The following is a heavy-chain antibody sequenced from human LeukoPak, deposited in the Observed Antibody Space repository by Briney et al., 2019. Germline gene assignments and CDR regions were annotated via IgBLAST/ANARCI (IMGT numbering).Heavy chain of an antibody. D-gene: IGHD6-13*01. CDR1: GGSISSGGYY. J-gene: IGHJ4*02. CDR2: IYTSGST. CDR3: AREVNSSTWRPLDF. Sequence: SETLSLTCTVSGGSISSGGYYWSWIRQHPGKGLEWIGRIYTSGSTNYNPSLKSRVTMSVDTSKNQFSLKLTSMTAADTAVYYCAREVNSSTWRPLDFWGQGTLVTVSS. V-gene: IGHV4-61*02.